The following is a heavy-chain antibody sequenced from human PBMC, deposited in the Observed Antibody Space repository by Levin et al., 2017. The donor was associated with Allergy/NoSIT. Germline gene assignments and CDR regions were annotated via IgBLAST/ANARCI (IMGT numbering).Heavy chain of an antibody. D-gene: IGHD1-1*01. Sequence: PGGSLRLSCAASGFTFSSNAMSWVRQAPGKGLEWVSAISGSGRSTYYADSVKGRFTISRDNSKDTLYLQINSLRAEDTAVYYCAINPRTGNFDYWGQGTLVTVSS. J-gene: IGHJ4*02. CDR3: AINPRTGNFDY. V-gene: IGHV3-23*01. CDR2: ISGSGRST. CDR1: GFTFSSNA.